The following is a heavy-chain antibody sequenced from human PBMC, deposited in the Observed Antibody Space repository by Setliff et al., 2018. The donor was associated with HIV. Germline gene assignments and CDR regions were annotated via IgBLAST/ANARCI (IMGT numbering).Heavy chain of an antibody. V-gene: IGHV3-9*01. CDR3: AKMDVVVIPAAIRY. Sequence: GGSLRLSCAASGFTFSYRWMTWVRQAPGKGLEWVSGISWSSGSIGYADSVKGRFTISRDNAKNSLYLQMNSLRAEDTAVYYCAKMDVVVIPAAIRYWGQGTLVTVSS. CDR1: GFTFSYRW. D-gene: IGHD2-2*01. CDR2: ISWSSGSI. J-gene: IGHJ4*02.